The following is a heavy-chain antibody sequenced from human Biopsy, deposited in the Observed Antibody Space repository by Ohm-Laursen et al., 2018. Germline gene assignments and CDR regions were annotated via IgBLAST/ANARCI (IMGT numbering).Heavy chain of an antibody. Sequence: SLRLSCAASGFSFSDYHMRRIRQAPGRGLEWVSYISGGGTIYYGDSMKGRVTISRDNAKNSLYLQMHSLRAEDTAVYYCARDARWSPYSMDVWGQGNTVTVSS. CDR3: ARDARWSPYSMDV. J-gene: IGHJ6*02. CDR1: GFSFSDYH. V-gene: IGHV3-11*01. CDR2: ISGGGTI. D-gene: IGHD4-23*01.